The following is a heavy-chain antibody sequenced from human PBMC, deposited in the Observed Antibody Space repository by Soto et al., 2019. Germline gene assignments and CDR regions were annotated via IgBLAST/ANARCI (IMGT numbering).Heavy chain of an antibody. J-gene: IGHJ6*02. V-gene: IGHV1-46*01. Sequence: GASVKVSCKASGYTFTNYYIHWVRQAPGQGLEWMGIINPSGGSTSYAQKFRGRVTVTRDTSTSTVNMELSSLRSEDTAVYYCASRTNYYDGPNYHGVYSMDVWGQGTTVTVSS. D-gene: IGHD3-16*01. CDR1: GYTFTNYY. CDR2: INPSGGST. CDR3: ASRTNYYDGPNYHGVYSMDV.